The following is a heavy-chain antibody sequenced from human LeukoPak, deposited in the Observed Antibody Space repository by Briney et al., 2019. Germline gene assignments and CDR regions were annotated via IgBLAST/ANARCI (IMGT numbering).Heavy chain of an antibody. V-gene: IGHV4-34*01. J-gene: IGHJ4*02. CDR3: ARGRRRYGDYST. CDR2: INHSGST. D-gene: IGHD4-17*01. CDR1: GGSFSGYY. Sequence: PSETLSLTCAVYGGSFSGYYWSWIRQPPGKGLEWIGEINHSGSTNYNPSLKSRVTISVDTSKNQFSLKLSSVTAADTAVYYCARGRRRYGDYSTWGQGTLVTVSS.